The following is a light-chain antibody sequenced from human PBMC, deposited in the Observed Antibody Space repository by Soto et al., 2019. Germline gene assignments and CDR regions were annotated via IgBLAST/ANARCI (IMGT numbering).Light chain of an antibody. J-gene: IGKJ3*01. CDR3: HPDGSSPIFT. Sequence: EIVLTQSPGTLSLSPGERATLSCRASQSVSSSYLAWYQQKTGQAPRLLIYGACSRVTGIPVRFSGSGSGTAFILTIDRPEPDGLAVYYCHPDGSSPIFTLGPTTNVDI. CDR1: QSVSSSY. V-gene: IGKV3-20*01. CDR2: GAC.